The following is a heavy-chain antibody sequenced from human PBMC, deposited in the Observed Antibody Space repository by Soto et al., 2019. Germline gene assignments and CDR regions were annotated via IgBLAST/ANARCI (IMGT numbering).Heavy chain of an antibody. CDR1: GFTFSSYS. V-gene: IGHV3-21*01. D-gene: IGHD3-22*01. CDR3: ARDRYYDSSGYYSYYFDY. J-gene: IGHJ4*02. Sequence: EVQLVESGGGLVKPGGSLRLSCAASGFTFSSYSMNWVRQAPGKGLEWVSSISSSSSYIYYADSVKGRFTISRDNAKNSLYLQMNSLRAEDTAVYYCARDRYYDSSGYYSYYFDYWGQGTLVTVSS. CDR2: ISSSSSYI.